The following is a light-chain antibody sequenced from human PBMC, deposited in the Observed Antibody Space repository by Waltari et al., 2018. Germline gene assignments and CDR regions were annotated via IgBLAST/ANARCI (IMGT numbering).Light chain of an antibody. Sequence: EIVMTQSPATLSVSPGERATLSCRASQSVSSNLAWYQQKPGQAPRLLIHSASTRVTGIPARFSGSGSGTRFTLTISGLRPPDDFGTYYCQQYGTFSTFGQGTKLDIK. CDR1: QSVSSN. V-gene: IGKV3-15*01. CDR3: QQYGTFST. J-gene: IGKJ2*01. CDR2: SAS.